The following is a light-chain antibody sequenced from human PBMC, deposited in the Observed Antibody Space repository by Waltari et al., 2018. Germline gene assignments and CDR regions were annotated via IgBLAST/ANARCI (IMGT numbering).Light chain of an antibody. CDR3: QVWDSSSDHPVV. J-gene: IGLJ2*01. CDR2: DDS. Sequence: SYVLTQPPSVSVAPGKTARITCGGNNIGSKSVPWYQQKPGQAPVLVVYDDSDRPPGIPERFSGSNSGNTATLTISRVEAGDEADYYCQVWDSSSDHPVVFGGGTKLTVL. V-gene: IGLV3-21*03. CDR1: NIGSKS.